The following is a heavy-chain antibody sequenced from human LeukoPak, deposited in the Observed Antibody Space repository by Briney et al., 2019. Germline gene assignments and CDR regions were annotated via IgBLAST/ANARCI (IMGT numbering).Heavy chain of an antibody. D-gene: IGHD5-12*01. CDR1: GVSISAYY. V-gene: IGHV4-4*07. J-gene: IGHJ4*02. Sequence: SETLSLTCTVSGVSISAYYWTWIRQPAGKGLEWIGRIYTSGITNYNPSLESRLTMSLDTSKNQISLRLSSVTAADTAVYYCARQLWSGYDWPFLDFWGQGSLVTVFS. CDR3: ARQLWSGYDWPFLDF. CDR2: IYTSGIT.